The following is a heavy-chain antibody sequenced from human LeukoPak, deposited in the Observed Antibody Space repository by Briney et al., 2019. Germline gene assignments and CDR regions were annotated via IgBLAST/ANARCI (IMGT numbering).Heavy chain of an antibody. V-gene: IGHV3-21*01. CDR1: GFTVSSDS. D-gene: IGHD5-24*01. CDR2: ISSSSSYI. J-gene: IGHJ4*02. CDR3: ARLRSLDQ. Sequence: GGSLRLSCAVSGFTVSSDSMNWVRQAPAKGLEWVSSISSSSSYIYYADSVKGRLTISRDNAKNSLYLQMSSLRAEDTAVYYCARLRSLDQWGQGTLVTVSS.